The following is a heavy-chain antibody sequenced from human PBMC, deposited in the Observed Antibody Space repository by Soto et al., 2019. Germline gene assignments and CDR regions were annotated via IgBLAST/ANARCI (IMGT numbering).Heavy chain of an antibody. J-gene: IGHJ4*02. CDR1: GFTFSSYA. D-gene: IGHD3-3*01. CDR2: ISGSGGST. Sequence: PGGSLRLSCAASGFTFSSYAMSWVRQAPGKGLEWVSAISGSGGSTYYADSVKGRFTISRDNSKNTLYLQMNSLRAEDAAVYYCAKVSPRVWSRPYFDYWGQGTLVTVSS. V-gene: IGHV3-23*01. CDR3: AKVSPRVWSRPYFDY.